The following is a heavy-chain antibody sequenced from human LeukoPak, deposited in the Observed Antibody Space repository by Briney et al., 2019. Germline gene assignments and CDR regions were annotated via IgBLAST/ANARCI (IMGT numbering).Heavy chain of an antibody. Sequence: PGGSLILSCAASGSTFSTYAMTWVRQAPGKGLEWVSGIRGSGGSTYYADSVKGRFTISRDNSKNTLYLQMNSLRAEDTAVYYCAKAGGDLWSGYSSTWGQGTLVTVSS. V-gene: IGHV3-23*01. CDR2: IRGSGGST. J-gene: IGHJ4*02. D-gene: IGHD3-3*01. CDR1: GSTFSTYA. CDR3: AKAGGDLWSGYSST.